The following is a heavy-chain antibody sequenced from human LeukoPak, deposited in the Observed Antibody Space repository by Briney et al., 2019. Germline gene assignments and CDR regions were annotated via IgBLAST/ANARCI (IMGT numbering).Heavy chain of an antibody. CDR3: ARTYDFGRGPPGDAFDN. J-gene: IGHJ3*02. V-gene: IGHV3-48*01. CDR2: IDARSGIT. Sequence: LPGGSLRLSCAASGFTFTIFGLNWVRQAPGEGPEWVSYIDARSGITYYADSVQGRFTLSRNNARESVFLQMDSLRVDDTAVYYCARTYDFGRGPPGDAFDNWGPGTWVIVSS. D-gene: IGHD3-3*01. CDR1: GFTFTIFG.